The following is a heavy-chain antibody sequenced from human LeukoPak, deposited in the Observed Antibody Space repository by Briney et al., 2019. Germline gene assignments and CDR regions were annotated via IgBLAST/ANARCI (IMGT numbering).Heavy chain of an antibody. CDR1: GGSISSYY. Sequence: SETLSLTCTVSGGSISSYYWSWIRQPAGEGLECIGRIYTSGCTNYNPSLKRRVNMSVDTSKNQFPLKLSSVTAADTAVYYCARGDFWSGYHDYWGQGTLVTVSS. V-gene: IGHV4-4*07. J-gene: IGHJ4*02. CDR3: ARGDFWSGYHDY. D-gene: IGHD3-3*01. CDR2: IYTSGCT.